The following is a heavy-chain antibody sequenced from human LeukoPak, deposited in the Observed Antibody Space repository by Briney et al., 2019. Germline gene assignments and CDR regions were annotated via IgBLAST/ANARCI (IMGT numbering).Heavy chain of an antibody. V-gene: IGHV4-59*01. Sequence: SETLSLTCIVSGGSISSYYWSWIRQPPGKGLEWIGYIYYSGSTNYNPSLKSRVTISVDTSKNQFSLKLSPVTAADTAVYYCARTTEAHSWRTRYYDYYMDVWGKGTTVTVSS. D-gene: IGHD6-13*01. CDR2: IYYSGST. J-gene: IGHJ6*03. CDR1: GGSISSYY. CDR3: ARTTEAHSWRTRYYDYYMDV.